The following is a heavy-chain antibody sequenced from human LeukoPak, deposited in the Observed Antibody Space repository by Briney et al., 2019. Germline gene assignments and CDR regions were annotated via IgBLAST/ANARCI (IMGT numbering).Heavy chain of an antibody. V-gene: IGHV3-7*01. J-gene: IGHJ6*03. CDR1: GFTFSNYH. CDR3: ARDRDGGYDSLYYYYYMDV. D-gene: IGHD5-12*01. CDR2: IKGDGSEK. Sequence: GGSLRLSCVASGFTFSNYHMSWVRQAPGKGLEWVAKIKGDGSEKYYVDSVKGRFTIPRDNAKNSLFLQMDGLTAEDTAVYYCARDRDGGYDSLYYYYYMDVWGKGTTVTVSS.